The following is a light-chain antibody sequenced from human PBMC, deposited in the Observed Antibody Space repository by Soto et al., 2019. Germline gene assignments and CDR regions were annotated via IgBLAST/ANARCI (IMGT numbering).Light chain of an antibody. CDR1: SSNIGSNT. V-gene: IGLV1-44*01. J-gene: IGLJ3*02. CDR2: GND. Sequence: QPVLTQPPSASGTPGQRVTMSCSGSSSNIGSNTVNWYQQLPGTAPKLLIYGNDQRPSGIPDRFSGSRSGTSASLAISGLQSEDEADYYCAAWDDSLNGNWVFGGGTKVTVL. CDR3: AAWDDSLNGNWV.